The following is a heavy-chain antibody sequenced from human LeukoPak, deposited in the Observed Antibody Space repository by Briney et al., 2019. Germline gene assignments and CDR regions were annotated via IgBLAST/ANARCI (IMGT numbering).Heavy chain of an antibody. V-gene: IGHV1-3*01. CDR2: IHAGNGDT. D-gene: IGHD4-17*01. CDR3: ARGNYGDDYVRTDAFDI. CDR1: GYTFTSYA. Sequence: ASVKVSCKASGYTFTSYAFHRVRQAPGQRLEWLGWIHAGNGDTKHSQKFQDRLTITRDTSASTAYMELSSLRSEDTAVYYCARGNYGDDYVRTDAFDIWGQGTMVTVSS. J-gene: IGHJ3*02.